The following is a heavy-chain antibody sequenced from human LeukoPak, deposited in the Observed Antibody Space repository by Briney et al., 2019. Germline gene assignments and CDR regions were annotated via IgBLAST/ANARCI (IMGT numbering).Heavy chain of an antibody. V-gene: IGHV3-48*03. Sequence: AGGSLRLSCAASGFTFSSYEMNWVRQAPGKGLEWVSYINSCGSTIYYAASVKGRFTISRDNAKNSLYLQMNSLRAEDTAVYYCARDGKGRNRIGYYFDYWGQGTLVTVSS. J-gene: IGHJ4*02. CDR1: GFTFSSYE. D-gene: IGHD3-10*01. CDR2: INSCGSTI. CDR3: ARDGKGRNRIGYYFDY.